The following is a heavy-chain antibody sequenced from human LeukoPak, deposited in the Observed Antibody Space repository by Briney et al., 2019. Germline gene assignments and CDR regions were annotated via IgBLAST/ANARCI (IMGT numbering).Heavy chain of an antibody. V-gene: IGHV3-66*02. Sequence: GGSLRLSCAASGFTVSSNYMSWVRQAPGKGLEWVSVLCSGGGTYYADSVRGRFTISRDNSKNTVYLQMNSLSTEDTALYYCASGYNWNYLFDYWGQGTLVTVSS. CDR3: ASGYNWNYLFDY. CDR2: LCSGGGT. CDR1: GFTVSSNY. D-gene: IGHD1-7*01. J-gene: IGHJ4*02.